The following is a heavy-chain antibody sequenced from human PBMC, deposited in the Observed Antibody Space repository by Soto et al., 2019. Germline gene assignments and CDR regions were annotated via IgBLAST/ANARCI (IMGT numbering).Heavy chain of an antibody. CDR3: ARQSGSFSQFDF. J-gene: IGHJ4*02. CDR1: GFTFSSYG. V-gene: IGHV3-33*01. Sequence: GGSLRLSCAASGFTFSSYGMHWVRQAPGKGLEWVAVIWYDGSNKYYADSVKGRFTISRDNSKNTLYLQMNSLRAEDTAVYYCARQSGSFSQFDFWGQGTLVTVSS. CDR2: IWYDGSNK. D-gene: IGHD1-26*01.